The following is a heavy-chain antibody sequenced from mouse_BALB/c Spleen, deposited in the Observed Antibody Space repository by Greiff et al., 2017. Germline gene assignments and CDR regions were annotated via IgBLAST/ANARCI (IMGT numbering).Heavy chain of an antibody. J-gene: IGHJ1*01. CDR1: GFSLTSYD. Sequence: VKVVESGPGLVAPSQSLSIICTVSGFSLTSYDISWIRQPPGKGLEWLGVIWTGGGTNYNSAFMSRLSISKDNSKSQVFLKMNSLQTDDTAIYYCVRGRYDPYWYFDVWGAGTTVTVSS. CDR3: VRGRYDPYWYFDV. V-gene: IGHV2-9-2*01. D-gene: IGHD2-3*01. CDR2: IWTGGGT.